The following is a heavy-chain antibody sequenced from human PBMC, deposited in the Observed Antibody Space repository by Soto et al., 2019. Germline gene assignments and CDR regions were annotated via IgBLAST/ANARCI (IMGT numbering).Heavy chain of an antibody. Sequence: QVQMVQSGAEVKKPGASVRVSCKTSGYSFTDYYIHWVRQAPGQGLEWMGWINPNSGGTNYARKFQGRVTLTRDTSINPAYLELSSLTSADTAVFHCARGGSCDTVNCYEGYYCGMDVWGQGTTVSVSS. CDR1: GYSFTDYY. CDR3: ARGGSCDTVNCYEGYYCGMDV. J-gene: IGHJ6*02. CDR2: INPNSGGT. V-gene: IGHV1-2*02. D-gene: IGHD2-2*01.